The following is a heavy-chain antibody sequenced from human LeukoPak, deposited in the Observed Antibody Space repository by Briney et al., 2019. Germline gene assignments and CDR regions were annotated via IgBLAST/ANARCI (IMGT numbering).Heavy chain of an antibody. Sequence: SETLSLTCTVSGGSISNSFWSWIRQPAGKGLEWIGRIYTSGSTDYNPSLNSRVTMSIDTSKKQFSLKLDSVTAADTAVYYCARGGYCSSTSCFLRRYFDYWGQGTLVTVSS. D-gene: IGHD2-2*01. CDR3: ARGGYCSSTSCFLRRYFDY. CDR2: IYTSGST. V-gene: IGHV4-4*07. J-gene: IGHJ4*02. CDR1: GGSISNSF.